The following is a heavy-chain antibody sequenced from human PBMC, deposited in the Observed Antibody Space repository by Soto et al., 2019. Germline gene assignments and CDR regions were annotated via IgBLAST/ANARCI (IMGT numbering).Heavy chain of an antibody. J-gene: IGHJ4*01. CDR1: GFTFDDYT. D-gene: IGHD4-4*01. Sequence: GSLRLSCAASGFTFDDYTMHWVRQAPGKGLEWVSLISWDGGSTYYADSVKGRFTISRDNSKNSLYLQMNSLRTEDTALYYCAREGVTNYTDYYFDLWGHGALVTVSS. V-gene: IGHV3-43*01. CDR3: AREGVTNYTDYYFDL. CDR2: ISWDGGST.